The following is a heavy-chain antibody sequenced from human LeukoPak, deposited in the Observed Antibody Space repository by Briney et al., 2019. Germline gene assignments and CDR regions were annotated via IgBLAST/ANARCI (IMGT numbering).Heavy chain of an antibody. CDR2: IYPGDSDT. V-gene: IGHV5-51*01. J-gene: IGHJ4*02. CDR3: ARQNNPHDYGDY. CDR1: GYSFTSYW. Sequence: AGESLKISCKGSGYSFTSYWIGWVRPMPGKGLEWRGIIYPGDSDTRYSPSFQGQVTISADKSISTAYLQWSSLKASDTAMYYCARQNNPHDYGDYWGQGTLVTVSS. D-gene: IGHD1/OR15-1a*01.